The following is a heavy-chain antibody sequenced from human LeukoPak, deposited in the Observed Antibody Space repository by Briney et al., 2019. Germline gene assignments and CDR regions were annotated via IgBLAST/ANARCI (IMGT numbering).Heavy chain of an antibody. J-gene: IGHJ4*02. V-gene: IGHV4-39*07. Sequence: PSETLSLSCTDSGGSISSSSYYWGWIRQPPGKGLEWIGSMLYSGSTHYNVSLKTRVTISVDKSKNQFSLKLSSVTAADTAVYYCARASHDYGDYSHFDYWGQGTLVTVSS. CDR2: MLYSGST. CDR1: GGSISSSSYY. CDR3: ARASHDYGDYSHFDY. D-gene: IGHD4-17*01.